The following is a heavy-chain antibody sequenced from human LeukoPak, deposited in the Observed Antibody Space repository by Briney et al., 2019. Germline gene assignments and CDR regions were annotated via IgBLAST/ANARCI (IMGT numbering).Heavy chain of an antibody. CDR1: GFTFSSYG. D-gene: IGHD6-19*01. CDR2: IWYDGSNK. CDR3: ARVQEQWLVPGGAFDI. J-gene: IGHJ3*02. V-gene: IGHV3-33*01. Sequence: PGRSLRLSCAASGFTFSSYGMHWVRQAPGKGLEWVAVIWYDGSNKYYADSVKGRFTISRDNAKNSLYLQMNSLRAEDTAVYYCARVQEQWLVPGGAFDIWGQGTMVTVSS.